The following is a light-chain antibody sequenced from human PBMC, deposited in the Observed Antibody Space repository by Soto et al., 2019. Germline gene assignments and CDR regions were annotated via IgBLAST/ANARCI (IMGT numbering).Light chain of an antibody. J-gene: IGLJ2*01. CDR2: RNN. Sequence: QSVVTQPPSASGTPGQTVTISCSGSTSNIGGKYVYWYQQLPATAPKLLFYRNNQRPSGVPDRSSGSKSGTSVSRAIIGLRCEGEADYYWAAGDDSLGGHVVFAGGTQLTV. CDR1: TSNIGGKY. CDR3: AAGDDSLGGHVV. V-gene: IGLV1-47*01.